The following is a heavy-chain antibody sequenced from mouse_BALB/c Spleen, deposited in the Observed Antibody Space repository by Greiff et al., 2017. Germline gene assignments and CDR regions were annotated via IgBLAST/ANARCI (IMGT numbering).Heavy chain of an antibody. CDR3: ARDYYDYLWYFDV. Sequence: VKLVESGPGLVAPSQSLSITCTVSGFSLTSYGVHWVRQPPGKGLEWLGVIWAGGSTNYNSALMSRLSISKDNSKSQVFLKMNSLQTDDTAMYYCARDYYDYLWYFDVWGAGTTVTVSS. J-gene: IGHJ1*01. D-gene: IGHD2-4*01. CDR2: IWAGGST. V-gene: IGHV2-9*02. CDR1: GFSLTSYG.